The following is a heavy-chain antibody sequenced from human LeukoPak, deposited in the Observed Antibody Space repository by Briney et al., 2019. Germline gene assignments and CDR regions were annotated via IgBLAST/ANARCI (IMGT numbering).Heavy chain of an antibody. CDR1: GASISSSHW. CDR2: TYHSDYT. CDR3: ARWTTVTRAFDY. J-gene: IGHJ4*02. Sequence: PSETLSLTCAVSGASISSSHWWSWVRQSPGTGLEWIGNTYHSDYTNYNPSLKSRITMSVDTSKNQFSLKLSSVTAADTAVYYCARWTTVTRAFDYWGQGTLVTVSS. D-gene: IGHD4-17*01. V-gene: IGHV4-4*02.